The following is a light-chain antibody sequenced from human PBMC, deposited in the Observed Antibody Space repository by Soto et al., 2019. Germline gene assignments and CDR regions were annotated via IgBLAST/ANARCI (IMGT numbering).Light chain of an antibody. J-gene: IGKJ1*01. V-gene: IGKV1-5*01. CDR2: DAS. CDR1: QSISSW. Sequence: DIQMTQSPSTLSASVGDRVTITCRASQSISSWLAWYQQKPGKAPKLLIYDASSLESGVPSRFSGSGSGTEFTLTISSLQPDDFATYYCQQYGWTFGQGTKLEIK. CDR3: QQYGWT.